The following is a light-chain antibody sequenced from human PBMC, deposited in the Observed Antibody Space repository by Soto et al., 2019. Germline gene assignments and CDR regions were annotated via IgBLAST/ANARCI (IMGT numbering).Light chain of an antibody. V-gene: IGKV3-11*01. CDR3: QQRSNWPIT. CDR1: QSVSSY. CDR2: DAS. Sequence: EIVLTQSPATLSLPLGERATLSYRASQSVSSYLAWYQQKPGQAPRLLIYDASNRATGIPARFSGSGSGTDFTLTISSLEPEDFAVYYCQQRSNWPITFGQGTRLEIK. J-gene: IGKJ5*01.